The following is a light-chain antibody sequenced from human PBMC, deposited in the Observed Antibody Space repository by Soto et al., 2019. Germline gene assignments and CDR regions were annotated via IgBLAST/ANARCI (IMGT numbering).Light chain of an antibody. CDR3: AAWDDSLNGVV. CDR2: YDD. J-gene: IGLJ2*01. CDR1: SSNIGNNA. V-gene: IGLV1-36*01. Sequence: QSVLTQPPSVSEAPRQRVTISCSGSSSNIGNNAVNWYQQLPGKAPTLLLYYDDLLPSGVSDRFSGSKSGTSASLAISGLQSEDEADYYCAAWDDSLNGVVFGGGTKLTVL.